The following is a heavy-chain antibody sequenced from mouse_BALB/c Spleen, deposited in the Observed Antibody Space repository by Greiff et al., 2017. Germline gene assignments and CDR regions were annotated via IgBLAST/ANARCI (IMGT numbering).Heavy chain of an antibody. CDR1: GYTFTDYA. D-gene: IGHD2-10*02. Sequence: VQLQQSGAELVRPGVSVKISCKGSGYTFTDYAMHWVKQSHAKSLEWIGVISTYYGDASYNQKFKGKATMTVDKSSSTAYMELARLTSEDSAIYYCARSGMYGNYEAMDYWGQGTSVTVSS. CDR3: ARSGMYGNYEAMDY. V-gene: IGHV1S137*01. J-gene: IGHJ4*01. CDR2: ISTYYGDA.